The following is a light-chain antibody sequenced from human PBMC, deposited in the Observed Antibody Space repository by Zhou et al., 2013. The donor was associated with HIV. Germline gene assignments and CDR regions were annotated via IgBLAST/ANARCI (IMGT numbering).Light chain of an antibody. Sequence: EVVLTQSPGTLSLSPGERATLSCRASQSVSSRYLAWYQQKPGQAPRLLIYGASGRATGIPDRFSGSGSGTDFTLTISSLQSEDFALYYCQHYNDWPSISFGQGTRLEIK. CDR1: QSVSSRY. CDR2: GAS. V-gene: IGKV3-20*01. CDR3: QHYNDWPSIS. J-gene: IGKJ5*01.